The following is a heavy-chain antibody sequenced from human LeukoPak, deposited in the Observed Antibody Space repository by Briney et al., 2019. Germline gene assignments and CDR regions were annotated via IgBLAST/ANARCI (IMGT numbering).Heavy chain of an antibody. CDR2: ISSSGSTI. CDR1: GFTFSSYE. D-gene: IGHD3-10*01. J-gene: IGHJ4*02. V-gene: IGHV3-48*03. CDR3: ARDSGSYFGGDLLKY. Sequence: GGSLRLSCAASGFTFSSYEMNWVRQAPGKGLEWVSYISSSGSTIYYADSVKGRFTISRDNAKNSLYLQMNSLRAEDTAVYYCARDSGSYFGGDLLKYWGQGTLVTVSS.